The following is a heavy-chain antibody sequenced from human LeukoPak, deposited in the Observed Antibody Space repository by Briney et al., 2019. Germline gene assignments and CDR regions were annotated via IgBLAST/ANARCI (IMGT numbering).Heavy chain of an antibody. CDR3: ARESTTVTTHNWFDP. Sequence: GASVKVSFTASGYTFIIYGITWVRQAPGQGLEWLGWISAYNGNIDYAQKLQGRVTLTTDTSTSTAYMEVRSLRSDDTAVYYCARESTTVTTHNWFDPWGQGTLVTVSS. CDR1: GYTFIIYG. D-gene: IGHD4-17*01. CDR2: ISAYNGNI. J-gene: IGHJ5*02. V-gene: IGHV1-18*01.